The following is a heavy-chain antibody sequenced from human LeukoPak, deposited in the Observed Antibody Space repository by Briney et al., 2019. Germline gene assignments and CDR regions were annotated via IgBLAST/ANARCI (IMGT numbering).Heavy chain of an antibody. D-gene: IGHD6-13*01. CDR3: ARDPPRGAGQQPTDAFDI. V-gene: IGHV3-30-3*01. Sequence: GGSLRLSCAASGFTFSSYAMHWVRQAPGKGLEWVAVISYDGSNKYYADSVKGRFTISRDNSKNTLYLQMNSLRAEDTAVYYCARDPPRGAGQQPTDAFDIWGQGTMVTVSS. CDR2: ISYDGSNK. J-gene: IGHJ3*02. CDR1: GFTFSSYA.